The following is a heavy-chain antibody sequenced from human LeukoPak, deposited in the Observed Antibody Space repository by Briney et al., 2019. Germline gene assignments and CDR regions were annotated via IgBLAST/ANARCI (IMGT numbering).Heavy chain of an antibody. J-gene: IGHJ4*02. V-gene: IGHV3-30*03. CDR3: ARDRGSGAGTLLY. Sequence: GGSLRLSCAASGFTFSIFGMHWVRQAPGKGLEWVAVISYDGSNKYYVDSVKGRFTISRDNSKNTLYLQMNSLSAEDTAVYYCARDRGSGAGTLLYWGQGTLVTVSS. D-gene: IGHD6-19*01. CDR2: ISYDGSNK. CDR1: GFTFSIFG.